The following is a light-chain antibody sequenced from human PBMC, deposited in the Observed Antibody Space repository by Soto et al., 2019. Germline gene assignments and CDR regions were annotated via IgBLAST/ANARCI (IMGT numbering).Light chain of an antibody. CDR3: QQRSNWPIT. V-gene: IGKV3-11*01. CDR2: GAS. CDR1: QSVSSN. J-gene: IGKJ5*01. Sequence: EIVMTPSPATLAVSPRERATLPCRASQSVSSNLAWYQQKPGQAPRLLIYGASTRATGIPARFSGSGSGTEFTLTISSLEPEDFAVYYCQQRSNWPITFGQGTRLEIK.